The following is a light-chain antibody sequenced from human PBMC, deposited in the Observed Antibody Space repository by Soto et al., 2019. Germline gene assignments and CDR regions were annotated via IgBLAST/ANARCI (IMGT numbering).Light chain of an antibody. CDR3: LQHNYNPPT. CDR1: QGIRND. Sequence: DIQMTQSPSSLSASVGDRVTITCRASQGIRNDLAWYQQKPGKAPKRLIYGASSLQNGVPSRFSGSGSGTEFTLTIRSLKSEDFATYYCLQHNYNPPTFGQGTKLEMK. V-gene: IGKV1-17*01. J-gene: IGKJ2*01. CDR2: GAS.